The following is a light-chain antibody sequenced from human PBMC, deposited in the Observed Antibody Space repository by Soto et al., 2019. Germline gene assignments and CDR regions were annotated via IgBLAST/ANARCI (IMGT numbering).Light chain of an antibody. J-gene: IGKJ4*01. CDR1: QGIRNA. CDR3: LQDYNYPLT. V-gene: IGKV1-6*01. CDR2: AAS. Sequence: AIKMTQSPSSLSASIGDRVTITCRASQGIRNALGWYQQTPGKAPKLLIYAASTLHSGVPLRFSGSGSGTDFTLTISSLQPEDFATYYCLQDYNYPLTFGGGTKVDI.